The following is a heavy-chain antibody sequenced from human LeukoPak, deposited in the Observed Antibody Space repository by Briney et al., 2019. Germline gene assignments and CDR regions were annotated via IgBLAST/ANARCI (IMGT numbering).Heavy chain of an antibody. CDR1: GGSLSNYY. CDR3: ARSHPLGSNNDYYTPIDY. CDR2: MYYTGTT. Sequence: SDTLSLTCTVSGGSLSNYYWSWIRPPPGKGLEWIGYMYYTGTTYYHPPLKSSVTISVDAYKTQFSLKLRSVTAADTAVYYCARSHPLGSNNDYYTPIDYWGQETLDTVSA. J-gene: IGHJ4*02. D-gene: IGHD2-21*02. V-gene: IGHV4-59*07.